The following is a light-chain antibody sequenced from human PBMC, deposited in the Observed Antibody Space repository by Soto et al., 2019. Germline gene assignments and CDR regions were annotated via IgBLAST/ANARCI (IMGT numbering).Light chain of an antibody. CDR3: QQYNNWPRT. J-gene: IGKJ1*01. CDR2: CAS. CDR1: QSVRNNC. V-gene: IGKV3-20*01. Sequence: EVVLTQSPGTLSLSPGERATLFCRASQSVRNNCLAWYRQRRGQAPRLLIYCASSRATGIPDRFSGSGSGTDFSLTIRRLEPEDFTVYYCQQYNNWPRTFGQGTKVDIK.